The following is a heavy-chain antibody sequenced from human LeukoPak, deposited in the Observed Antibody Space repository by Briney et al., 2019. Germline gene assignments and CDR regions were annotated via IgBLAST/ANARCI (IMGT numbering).Heavy chain of an antibody. Sequence: PGGSLRLSCAASGFTFSTYGMNCVRQAPGKRLEWVSYISSRSDSVYYADSVKGRFTISRDNAENSLYLQMNSLRDEDTTVYYCARAMRSGYDYWGQGTLVTVSS. V-gene: IGHV3-48*02. J-gene: IGHJ4*02. CDR3: ARAMRSGYDY. CDR2: ISSRSDSV. D-gene: IGHD5-12*01. CDR1: GFTFSTYG.